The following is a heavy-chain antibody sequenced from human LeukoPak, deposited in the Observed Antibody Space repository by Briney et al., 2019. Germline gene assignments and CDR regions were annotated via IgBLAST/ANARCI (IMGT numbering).Heavy chain of an antibody. Sequence: PSETLSLTCTVSGGSISTFHWSWIRQPPGRGLEWIGFNHNTGSTNYNPSLNSRVTISVDTSKNQFFLKLSSVTAADTAVYYCARHVHCSGGSCYRYGMDEWGQGTTVTVSS. CDR1: GGSISTFH. V-gene: IGHV4-59*08. J-gene: IGHJ6*02. D-gene: IGHD2-15*01. CDR3: ARHVHCSGGSCYRYGMDE. CDR2: NHNTGST.